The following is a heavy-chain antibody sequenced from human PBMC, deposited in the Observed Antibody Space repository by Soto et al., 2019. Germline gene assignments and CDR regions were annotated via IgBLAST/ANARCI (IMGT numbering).Heavy chain of an antibody. Sequence: SLRLSCAASGFTFSSYWMHWVRQAPGKGLVWVSRINSDGSSTSYADSVKGRFTISRDNAKNTLYLQMNSLRAEDTAVYYCAREPITIFGVPYYYMDVWGKGSTVTVSS. J-gene: IGHJ6*03. CDR2: INSDGSST. D-gene: IGHD3-3*01. CDR3: AREPITIFGVPYYYMDV. CDR1: GFTFSSYW. V-gene: IGHV3-74*01.